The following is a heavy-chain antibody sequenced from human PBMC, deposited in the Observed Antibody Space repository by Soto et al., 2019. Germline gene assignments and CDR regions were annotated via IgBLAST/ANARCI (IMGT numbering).Heavy chain of an antibody. CDR3: AKTQNYYNWNYGHYYYYMDV. Sequence: GGSLRLSCAASGFTFSSYAMSWVRQAPGKGLEWVSAISGSGGSTYYADSVKGRFTISRDNSKNTLYLQMNSLRAEDTAVYYCAKTQNYYNWNYGHYYYYMDVWGKGTTVTVSS. CDR1: GFTFSSYA. J-gene: IGHJ6*03. V-gene: IGHV3-23*01. CDR2: ISGSGGST. D-gene: IGHD1-7*01.